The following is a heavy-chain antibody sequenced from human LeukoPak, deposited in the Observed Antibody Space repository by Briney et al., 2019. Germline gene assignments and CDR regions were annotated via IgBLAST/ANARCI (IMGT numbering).Heavy chain of an antibody. Sequence: GGSLRLACAASGFTFSSYSMNWVRQAPGKGLEWVSSIDTSTTYMTYADSVKGRFTISRDNARNSLYLQMNSLRAEDTAVYYYAREAGTGERWYFDLWGRGTLVTVSS. CDR3: AREAGTGERWYFDL. D-gene: IGHD7-27*01. V-gene: IGHV3-21*01. CDR2: IDTSTTYM. J-gene: IGHJ2*01. CDR1: GFTFSSYS.